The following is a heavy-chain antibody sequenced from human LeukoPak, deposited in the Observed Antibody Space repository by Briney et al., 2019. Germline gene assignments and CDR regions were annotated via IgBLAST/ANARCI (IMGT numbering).Heavy chain of an antibody. J-gene: IGHJ4*02. V-gene: IGHV3-7*01. CDR1: GFTFSNYW. CDR2: IKRDVTVE. CDR3: ARINGWYFDY. D-gene: IGHD6-19*01. Sequence: PGGSLRLSCAASGFTFSNYWMTWVRQAPGKGLEWVANIKRDVTVEYYVDSVEGRFTISRDNTKNSLYLQMNSLRAEDTAVYYCARINGWYFDYWGQGTLVTVSS.